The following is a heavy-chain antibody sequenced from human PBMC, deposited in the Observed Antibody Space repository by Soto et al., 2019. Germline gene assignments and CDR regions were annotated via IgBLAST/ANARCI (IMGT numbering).Heavy chain of an antibody. J-gene: IGHJ5*02. V-gene: IGHV1-69*13. CDR2: IIPIFGTA. CDR3: ARRYSGSYTLEFDP. CDR1: GGTFSSYA. D-gene: IGHD1-26*01. Sequence: SVKVSCKASGGTFSSYAISWVRQAPGQGLEWMGGIIPIFGTANYAQKFQGRVTITADESTSTAYMELGSLRSEDTAVYYCARRYSGSYTLEFDPWGQGTLVTVSS.